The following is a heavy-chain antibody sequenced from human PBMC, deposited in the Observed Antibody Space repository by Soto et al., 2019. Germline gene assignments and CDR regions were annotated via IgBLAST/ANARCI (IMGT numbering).Heavy chain of an antibody. Sequence: GASVKVSFKASGYTFTGYYMHWLRQAPGQGLEWMGWINPNSGGTNYAQKFQGRVTMTRDTSISTAYMELSRLRSDDTAVYYCARGRIAARPLGYWGQGTLVTVSS. D-gene: IGHD6-6*01. CDR2: INPNSGGT. J-gene: IGHJ4*02. V-gene: IGHV1-2*02. CDR1: GYTFTGYY. CDR3: ARGRIAARPLGY.